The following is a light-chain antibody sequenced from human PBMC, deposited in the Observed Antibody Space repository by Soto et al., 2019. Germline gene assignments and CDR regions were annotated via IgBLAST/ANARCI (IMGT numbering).Light chain of an antibody. Sequence: QAVVTQSPSASASLGASVKLTCTLSSGHNTYAIAWHQQRPEKGPRYLMKLNSDGSHSKGDGIPDRFSGSSSGAERYLTISSLQSEDEADYYCQTWGTGIQVFGGGTKLTVL. V-gene: IGLV4-69*01. CDR3: QTWGTGIQV. CDR2: LNSDGSH. J-gene: IGLJ2*01. CDR1: SGHNTYA.